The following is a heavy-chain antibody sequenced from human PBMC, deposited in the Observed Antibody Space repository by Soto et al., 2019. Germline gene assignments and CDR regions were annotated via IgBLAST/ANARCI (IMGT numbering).Heavy chain of an antibody. CDR1: GGTFSSYA. CDR2: IIPIFGTA. CDR3: ARDPPKRSSGYLWGDDAFDI. D-gene: IGHD3-22*01. Sequence: ASVKVSCKASGGTFSSYAISWVRQAPGQGLEWMGGIIPIFGTANYAQKFQGRVTITADESTSTAYMELSSLRSEDTAVYYCARDPPKRSSGYLWGDDAFDIWGQGTMVTVSS. J-gene: IGHJ3*02. V-gene: IGHV1-69*13.